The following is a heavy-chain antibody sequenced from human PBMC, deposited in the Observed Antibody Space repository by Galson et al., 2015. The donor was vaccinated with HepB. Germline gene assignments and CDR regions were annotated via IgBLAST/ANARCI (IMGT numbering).Heavy chain of an antibody. J-gene: IGHJ5*02. CDR3: AREPAVYYDSSGSAAGWFDP. V-gene: IGHV1-46*03. CDR2: INPSGGST. D-gene: IGHD3-22*01. CDR1: GYTFTGYY. Sequence: SCKASGYTFTGYYMHWVRQAPGQGLEWMGIINPSGGSTSYAQKFQGRVTMTRDTSTSTVYMELSSLRSEDTAVYYCAREPAVYYDSSGSAAGWFDPWGQGTLVTVSS.